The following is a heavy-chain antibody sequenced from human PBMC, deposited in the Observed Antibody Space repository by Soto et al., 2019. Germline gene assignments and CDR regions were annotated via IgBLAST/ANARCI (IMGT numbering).Heavy chain of an antibody. D-gene: IGHD6-13*01. CDR1: GYSFTSYW. Sequence: LGESLKISCNGSGYSFTSYWIAWVRQVPGKGLEWMGIIHPGDSDTRYSPSFEGQVTISADKSISTAYLQWSSLKASDTAMYYCARPNSQYSSSSYYYAMDVWGQGTTVTVSS. CDR3: ARPNSQYSSSSYYYAMDV. CDR2: IHPGDSDT. J-gene: IGHJ6*02. V-gene: IGHV5-51*01.